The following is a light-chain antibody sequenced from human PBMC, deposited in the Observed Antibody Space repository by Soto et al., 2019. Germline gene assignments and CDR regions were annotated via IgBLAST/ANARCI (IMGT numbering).Light chain of an antibody. J-gene: IGLJ1*01. CDR2: GNS. Sequence: QSVLTQPPSVSGAPGQRVTISCTGSSSNIGAGYDVHWYQQLPGTAPKLLMYGNSNRPSGVPDRFSGSKSGTSASLAITGLQGEDGAVYYCQSYGSRLIVFGTGAKLTVL. V-gene: IGLV1-40*01. CDR3: QSYGSRLIV. CDR1: SSNIGAGYD.